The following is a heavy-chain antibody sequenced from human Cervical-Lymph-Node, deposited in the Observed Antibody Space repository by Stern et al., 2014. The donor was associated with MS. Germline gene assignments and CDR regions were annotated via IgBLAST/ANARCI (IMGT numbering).Heavy chain of an antibody. D-gene: IGHD6-19*01. Sequence: VQLVESGGGVVQPGRSLRLSCAASGFTFDNYPMHWVRQPPGKGLEWVTFISYAGSSEDCADSVQGRFTISRDNSKNTLYLQLNSLRAEDTAVYYCARGGRGSGLDYWGQGTLVTVSS. CDR2: ISYAGSSE. J-gene: IGHJ4*02. CDR1: GFTFDNYP. V-gene: IGHV3-30-3*01. CDR3: ARGGRGSGLDY.